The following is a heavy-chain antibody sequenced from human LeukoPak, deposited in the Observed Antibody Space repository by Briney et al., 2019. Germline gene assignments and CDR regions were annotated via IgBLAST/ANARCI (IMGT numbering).Heavy chain of an antibody. CDR3: ARGDILTGYYWFDP. CDR1: GFTFSSYS. Sequence: GGSLRLSCAASGFTFSSYSMNWVRQAPGKGLEWVSSISSSSSYIYYADSVKGRFTISRDNAKNSLYLQVNSLRAEDTAVYYCARGDILTGYYWFDPWGQGTLVTVSS. J-gene: IGHJ5*02. V-gene: IGHV3-21*01. CDR2: ISSSSSYI. D-gene: IGHD3-9*01.